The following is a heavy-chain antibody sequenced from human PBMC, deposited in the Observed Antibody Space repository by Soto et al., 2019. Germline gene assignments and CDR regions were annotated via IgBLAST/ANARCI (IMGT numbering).Heavy chain of an antibody. CDR1: GGTFSSYD. V-gene: IGHV1-69*01. Sequence: QVQLVQSGAEVKKPGSSVKVSCKASGGTFSSYDISWVRQAPGQGLEWMGGIIPIFGTANYAQKFQGSVTITADESTSTAYMELSSLRSEDTAVYYCARKEEGIDFEYGMDVWGQGTTVTVSS. D-gene: IGHD3-3*01. CDR3: ARKEEGIDFEYGMDV. CDR2: IIPIFGTA. J-gene: IGHJ6*02.